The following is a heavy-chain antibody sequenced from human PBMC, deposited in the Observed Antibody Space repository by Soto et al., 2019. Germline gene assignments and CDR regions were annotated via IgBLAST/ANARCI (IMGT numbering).Heavy chain of an antibody. J-gene: IGHJ4*02. D-gene: IGHD3-3*01. CDR2: TNGNLGTG. CDR3: ARRDSHGFFRYFDN. Sequence: QVQLVQSGADVKRPGSSVKVFCKASGGTFSSYPISWVRQAPGQGLEWMGGTNGNLGTGNYAQKFRGRLTITTDISTTTAYMELSSLTSEDTAVYYCARRDSHGFFRYFDNWGQGTLVTVSS. V-gene: IGHV1-69*06. CDR1: GGTFSSYP.